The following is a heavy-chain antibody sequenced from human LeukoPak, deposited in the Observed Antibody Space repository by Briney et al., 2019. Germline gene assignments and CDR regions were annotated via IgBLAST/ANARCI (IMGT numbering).Heavy chain of an antibody. CDR2: IYTSGST. V-gene: IGHV4-4*07. Sequence: SETLSLTCTVSGGSISSYYWSWIRQPAGKGLEWIGRIYTSGSTNYNPSLKSRVTMSVDTSKNQFSLKLSSVTAADTAVYYCAREYSSRWYARWFDPWGQGTLVTVSS. D-gene: IGHD6-19*01. CDR1: GGSISSYY. J-gene: IGHJ5*02. CDR3: AREYSSRWYARWFDP.